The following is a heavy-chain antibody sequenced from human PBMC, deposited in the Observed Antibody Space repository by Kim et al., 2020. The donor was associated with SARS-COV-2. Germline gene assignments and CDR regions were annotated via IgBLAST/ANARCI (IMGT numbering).Heavy chain of an antibody. D-gene: IGHD2-2*01. CDR1: GGSISSGGYY. V-gene: IGHV4-31*03. Sequence: SETLSLTCTVSGGSISSGGYYWSWIRQHPGKGLEWIGYIYYSGSTYYNPSLKSRVTISVDTSKNQFSLKLSSVTAADTAVYYCARDRSTYGMDVWGQGTTVTVSS. CDR3: ARDRSTYGMDV. CDR2: IYYSGST. J-gene: IGHJ6*02.